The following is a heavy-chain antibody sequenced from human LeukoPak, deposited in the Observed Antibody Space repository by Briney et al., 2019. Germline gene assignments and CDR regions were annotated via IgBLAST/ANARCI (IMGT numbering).Heavy chain of an antibody. J-gene: IGHJ3*02. Sequence: GGSLRLSCAASGFTFSSYSMNWVRQAPGKGLEWVSSISSSSSYIYYADSVKGRFTISRDNAKNSLYLQMNSLRAEDTAVYYCARDTVVVPAAIYHDAFDIWGQGTMVTVSS. V-gene: IGHV3-21*01. CDR3: ARDTVVVPAAIYHDAFDI. CDR2: ISSSSSYI. D-gene: IGHD2-2*01. CDR1: GFTFSSYS.